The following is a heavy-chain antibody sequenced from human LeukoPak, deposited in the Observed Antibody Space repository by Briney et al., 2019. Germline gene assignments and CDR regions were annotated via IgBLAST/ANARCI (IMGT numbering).Heavy chain of an antibody. Sequence: GGSLRLSCAASGLTFSNAWMSWVRQAPGKGLEWVGRIKSKTDGGTTDYAAPVKGRFTISRDDSKNTLYLQMNSLKTEDTAVYYCTSESIAVAGSWAFDIWGQGTMVTVSS. CDR2: IKSKTDGGTT. J-gene: IGHJ3*02. V-gene: IGHV3-15*01. D-gene: IGHD6-19*01. CDR3: TSESIAVAGSWAFDI. CDR1: GLTFSNAW.